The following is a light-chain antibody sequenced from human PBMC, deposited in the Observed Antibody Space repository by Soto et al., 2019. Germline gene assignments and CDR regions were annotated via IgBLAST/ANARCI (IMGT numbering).Light chain of an antibody. J-gene: IGKJ5*01. CDR2: DAS. CDR3: QYHGSSPIT. CDR1: QSVSTK. Sequence: EIVMTQSPATLSVSQGERATLSCRASQSVSTKLAWYQQKPGQAPRLLIYDASSRASGIPDRFSGSGSGTDFTLTISRLEPEDFALFYCQYHGSSPITFGQVTRLAIK. V-gene: IGKV3-20*01.